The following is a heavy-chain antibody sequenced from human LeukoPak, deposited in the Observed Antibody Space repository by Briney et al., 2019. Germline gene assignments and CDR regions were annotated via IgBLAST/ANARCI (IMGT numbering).Heavy chain of an antibody. V-gene: IGHV1-8*03. D-gene: IGHD6-13*01. CDR2: LNTYSGDT. Sequence: ASVKASCKASGYPFTNYDINWVRQATGHRREWMGWLNTYSGDTGYAQKFRGRVTITRNTSISTAYMEVSSLRSEDTAVYYCAKGGSSSWIDYWGQGTLVTVS. CDR3: AKGGSSSWIDY. CDR1: GYPFTNYD. J-gene: IGHJ4*02.